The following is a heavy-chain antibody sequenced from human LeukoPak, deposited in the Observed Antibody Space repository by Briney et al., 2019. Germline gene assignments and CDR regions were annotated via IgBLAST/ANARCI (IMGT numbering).Heavy chain of an antibody. V-gene: IGHV4-34*01. Sequence: PSETLSLTCAVYGGFFSGYYWSWIRQPPGKGLEWIGEINHSGSTNYNPSLKSRVTISVDTSKNQFSLKLSSVTAADTAVYYCARGRVERYCSGGSCSRTGNWFDPWGQGTLVTVSS. D-gene: IGHD2-15*01. CDR2: INHSGST. CDR1: GGFFSGYY. J-gene: IGHJ5*02. CDR3: ARGRVERYCSGGSCSRTGNWFDP.